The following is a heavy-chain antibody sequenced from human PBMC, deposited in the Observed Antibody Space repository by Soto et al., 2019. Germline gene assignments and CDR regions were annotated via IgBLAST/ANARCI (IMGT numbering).Heavy chain of an antibody. D-gene: IGHD5-12*01. J-gene: IGHJ5*02. V-gene: IGHV3-33*01. Sequence: GGSLRLSCAASGFTFSSYGMHWVRQAPGKGLEWVAVIWYDGSNKYYADSVKGRFTISRDNSKNTLYLQMNSLRAEDTAVYYCARDKGWLQYIRNWFDPWGQGTLVTV. CDR3: ARDKGWLQYIRNWFDP. CDR2: IWYDGSNK. CDR1: GFTFSSYG.